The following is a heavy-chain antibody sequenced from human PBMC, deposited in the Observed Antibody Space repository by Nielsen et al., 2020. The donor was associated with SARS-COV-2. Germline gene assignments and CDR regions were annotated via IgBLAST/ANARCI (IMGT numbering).Heavy chain of an antibody. V-gene: IGHV1-18*01. Sequence: ASVKVSCKASGYTFTSYGISWLRQAPGQGLEWMGWISTYNGNTNYAQKLQGRVIMTTDTSTSTVYMELRSLRSDDTAVYYCAREETVSGLGGYYYFGMGVWGQGTTGTV. CDR3: AREETVSGLGGYYYFGMGV. J-gene: IGHJ6*02. CDR2: ISTYNGNT. D-gene: IGHD3-16*01. CDR1: GYTFTSYG.